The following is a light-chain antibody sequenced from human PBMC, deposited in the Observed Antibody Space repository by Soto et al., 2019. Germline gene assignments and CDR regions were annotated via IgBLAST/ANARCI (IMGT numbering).Light chain of an antibody. CDR1: QSVSSSY. J-gene: IGKJ3*01. CDR2: GAS. V-gene: IGKV3-20*01. Sequence: EIVLTQSPGTLSLSPGERATLSCRASQSVSSSYLTWYQQKPGQAPRLLIYGASSRATGIPDRFSGSGSGTDFTLTISRLEPEDLAVYYWQQYGSSQFTFGPGTKVDIK. CDR3: QQYGSSQFT.